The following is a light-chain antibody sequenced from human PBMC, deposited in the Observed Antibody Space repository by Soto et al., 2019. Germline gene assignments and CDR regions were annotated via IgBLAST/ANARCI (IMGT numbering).Light chain of an antibody. CDR1: QSISSW. CDR2: KAS. CDR3: QHYINYSWT. Sequence: DIPMTQSPSTLSASVGDRVTITCRASQSISSWLAWYQQKPGKAPKLLIYKASTLESGVPSRFSGGASGTEFTLTISSLQPDDFATYYCQHYINYSWTFGQGTKVEIK. V-gene: IGKV1-5*03. J-gene: IGKJ1*01.